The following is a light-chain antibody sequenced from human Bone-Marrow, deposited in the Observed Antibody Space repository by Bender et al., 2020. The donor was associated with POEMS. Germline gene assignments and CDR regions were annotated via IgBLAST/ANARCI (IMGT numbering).Light chain of an antibody. CDR2: GYN. CDR1: SSNTGSGYD. J-gene: IGLJ1*01. V-gene: IGLV1-40*01. Sequence: QSVLTQPPSVSGAPGQRVTISCTGSSSNTGSGYDINWYQHLPGTAPKLLIYGYNNRPSGVPDRFSGSKSGTSASLTIFRLQADDEADYYCSSYTGSATYVFGTGTKVTAL. CDR3: SSYTGSATYV.